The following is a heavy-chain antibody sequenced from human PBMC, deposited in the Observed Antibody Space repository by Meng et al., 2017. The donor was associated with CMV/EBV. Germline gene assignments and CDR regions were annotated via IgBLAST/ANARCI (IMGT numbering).Heavy chain of an antibody. CDR2: IYYSAST. D-gene: IGHD2-2*01. V-gene: IGHV4-30-4*08. Sequence: VQLQDPGPGLVNASQTLSLPCTGSGGSISSGDYYWSWIRQPTGKGLEWIGYIYYSASTYYNPSLKSRVTISVDTSKNQFSLKLSSVTAADTAVYYCARVGRTSFYDYWGQGTLVTVSS. CDR3: ARVGRTSFYDY. CDR1: GGSISSGDYY. J-gene: IGHJ4*02.